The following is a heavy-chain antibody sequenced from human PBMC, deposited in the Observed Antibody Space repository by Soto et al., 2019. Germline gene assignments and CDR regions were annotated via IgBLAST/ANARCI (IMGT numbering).Heavy chain of an antibody. CDR3: AKEAARPGPCDS. CDR1: GFTFSSYP. V-gene: IGHV3-23*01. Sequence: EVQLLESGGGLVQPGGSLRLSCEASGFTFSSYPMSWVRQAPGKGLEWISGITGGATNAYYADSVKGRITISRDNSKNTLYLQLNSLRAEDTAVYYCAKEAARPGPCDSWRQGTMVTVSS. J-gene: IGHJ4*02. D-gene: IGHD6-6*01. CDR2: ITGGATNA.